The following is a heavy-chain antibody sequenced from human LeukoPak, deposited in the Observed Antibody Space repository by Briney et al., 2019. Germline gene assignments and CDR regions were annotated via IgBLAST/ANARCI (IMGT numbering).Heavy chain of an antibody. CDR3: ARFGVDYDMDV. CDR1: GGSISGHY. V-gene: IGHV4-59*11. D-gene: IGHD3-16*01. CDR2: IHYSGRP. J-gene: IGHJ6*02. Sequence: KPSETLSLTCTVSGGSISGHYWTWIRQPPGKGLEWLGQIHYSGRPDYNPSLKSRVTISVDTSKNQLSLKVTSVTGADTAVYYCARFGVDYDMDVWGQGTTVTVSS.